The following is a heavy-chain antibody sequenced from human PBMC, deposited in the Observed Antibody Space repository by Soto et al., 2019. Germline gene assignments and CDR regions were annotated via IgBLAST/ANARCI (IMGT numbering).Heavy chain of an antibody. J-gene: IGHJ4*02. V-gene: IGHV4-30-4*01. CDR2: IYYSGST. Sequence: PSETLSLTCTVSGGSISSGDYYWSWIRQPPGKGLEWIGYIYYSGSTYYNPSLKSRVTISVDTSKSQFSLKLSSVTAADPSVYYCARDRTYYYDSSGYQDYWGQGTLVTVSS. CDR3: ARDRTYYYDSSGYQDY. D-gene: IGHD3-22*01. CDR1: GGSISSGDYY.